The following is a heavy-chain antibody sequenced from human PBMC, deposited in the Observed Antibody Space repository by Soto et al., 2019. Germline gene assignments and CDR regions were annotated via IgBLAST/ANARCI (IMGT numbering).Heavy chain of an antibody. V-gene: IGHV4-34*01. CDR1: GGSFSGYY. Sequence: QVQLQQWGAGLLKPSETLSLTCAVYGGSFSGYYWSWIRQPPGKGLEWIGEINHSGSTNYNPSLKSRVTISVDTSKNQFSLKLSSVTAADTAVYYCARVGLVVVPAALNWFDSWGQGTLVTVSS. D-gene: IGHD2-2*01. J-gene: IGHJ5*01. CDR2: INHSGST. CDR3: ARVGLVVVPAALNWFDS.